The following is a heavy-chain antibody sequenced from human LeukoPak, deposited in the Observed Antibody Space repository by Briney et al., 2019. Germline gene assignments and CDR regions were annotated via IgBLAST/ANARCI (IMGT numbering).Heavy chain of an antibody. CDR3: ARVPLTWSVSDYYYMEV. D-gene: IGHD4-17*01. CDR2: MSGSGGST. Sequence: PWGSLSLTCAASGFTFSSYALSWVRQAPGKGLEWVSGMSGSGGSTYYAGSVKGRFTSSRDNSNNTLYLQMNSLRAEDTAVYYCARVPLTWSVSDYYYMEVWGTVATVTVSS. CDR1: GFTFSSYA. J-gene: IGHJ6*03. V-gene: IGHV3-23*01.